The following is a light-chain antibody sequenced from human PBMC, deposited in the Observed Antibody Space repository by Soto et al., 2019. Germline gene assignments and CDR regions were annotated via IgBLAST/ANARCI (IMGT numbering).Light chain of an antibody. CDR1: SSDVGGYNY. CDR3: SSYSGATTLVV. J-gene: IGLJ3*02. Sequence: QSVLTQPASVSGSPGQSITISCTGTSSDVGGYNYVSWYQHHPGKAPKLMIYQVSNRASGISYRFSGSKSGNTASLSISGLQAEDEADYYCSSYSGATTLVVFGGGTQLTVL. CDR2: QVS. V-gene: IGLV2-14*01.